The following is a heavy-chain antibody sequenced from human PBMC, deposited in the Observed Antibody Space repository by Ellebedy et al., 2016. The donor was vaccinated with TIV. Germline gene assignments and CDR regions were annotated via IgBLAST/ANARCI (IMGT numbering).Heavy chain of an antibody. CDR1: GYTFTGYY. CDR2: INPNSGGT. V-gene: IGHV1-2*02. J-gene: IGHJ4*02. D-gene: IGHD2-2*01. CDR3: AREGDYCSSTSCLPIYYFDY. Sequence: ASVKVSCXASGYTFTGYYMHWVRQAPGQGLEWMGWINPNSGGTNYAQKFQGRVTMTRDTSISTAYMELSRLRSDDTAVYYCAREGDYCSSTSCLPIYYFDYWGQGTLVTVSS.